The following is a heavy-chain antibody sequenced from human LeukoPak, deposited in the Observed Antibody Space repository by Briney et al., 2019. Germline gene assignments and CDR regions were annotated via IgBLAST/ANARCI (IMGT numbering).Heavy chain of an antibody. V-gene: IGHV3-7*01. Sequence: GGSLRLSCAASGFTFSSYWMSWVRQAPGKGLEWVANIKQDGSEKYYVDSVKGRSTISRDNAKNSLYLQMHSLRAEDTAVYYCARDRGIAAAVDYWGQGTLVTVSS. D-gene: IGHD6-13*01. CDR1: GFTFSSYW. CDR2: IKQDGSEK. CDR3: ARDRGIAAAVDY. J-gene: IGHJ4*02.